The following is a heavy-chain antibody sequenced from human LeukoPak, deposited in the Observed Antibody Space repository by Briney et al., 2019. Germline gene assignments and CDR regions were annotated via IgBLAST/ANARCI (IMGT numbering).Heavy chain of an antibody. CDR2: INHSGST. CDR1: GGSFSGYY. Sequence: SETLSLTCAVYGGSFSGYYWSWIRQPPGKGLEWIGEINHSGSTNYNPSLKSRVTISVDTSKNQFSLKLSSVTAADTAVYYCAEGAAVGSWGQGTLVTVSS. D-gene: IGHD6-13*01. V-gene: IGHV4-34*01. CDR3: AEGAAVGS. J-gene: IGHJ4*02.